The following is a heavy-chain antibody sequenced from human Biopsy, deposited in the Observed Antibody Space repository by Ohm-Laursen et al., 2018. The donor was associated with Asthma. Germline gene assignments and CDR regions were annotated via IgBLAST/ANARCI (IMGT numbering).Heavy chain of an antibody. Sequence: SLRLSCAASGFAFNNSSMTWVRQAPGKALDWVSSISARGVRTFYADSVKGRFTVSRDSPRNTLYLQLSTLRVEDTAVYFCAKITTDRQKANNWFDPWGQGTLVTVSS. V-gene: IGHV3-23*01. CDR2: ISARGVRT. CDR3: AKITTDRQKANNWFDP. J-gene: IGHJ5*02. D-gene: IGHD3-22*01. CDR1: GFAFNNSS.